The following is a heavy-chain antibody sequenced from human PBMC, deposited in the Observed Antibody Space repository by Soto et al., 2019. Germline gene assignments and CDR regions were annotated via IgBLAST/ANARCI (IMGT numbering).Heavy chain of an antibody. Sequence: PSETLSLTCAVYGGSFSGYYCSWIRQPPGKGLEWIGEINHSGSTNYNPSLKSRVTISVDTSKNQFSLKLSSATAADTAVYYCARQRYSGYDSHYYYGMDVWGQGTTVTVSS. CDR1: GGSFSGYY. CDR3: ARQRYSGYDSHYYYGMDV. J-gene: IGHJ6*02. CDR2: INHSGST. V-gene: IGHV4-34*01. D-gene: IGHD5-12*01.